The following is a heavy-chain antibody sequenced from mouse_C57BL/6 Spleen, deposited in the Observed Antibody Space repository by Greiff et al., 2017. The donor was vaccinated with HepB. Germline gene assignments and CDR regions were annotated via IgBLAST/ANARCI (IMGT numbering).Heavy chain of an antibody. Sequence: EVKLVESGGGLVQPGGSMILSCVASGFTFSNYWMNWVRQSPEKGLEWFAQIRLKSDNYATLYAESVKGRFTISRDDSKTSVYLQMNNLRAEDTGIYYCTDPSWFAYWGQGTLVTVSA. CDR3: TDPSWFAY. V-gene: IGHV6-3*01. J-gene: IGHJ3*01. CDR1: GFTFSNYW. CDR2: IRLKSDNYAT.